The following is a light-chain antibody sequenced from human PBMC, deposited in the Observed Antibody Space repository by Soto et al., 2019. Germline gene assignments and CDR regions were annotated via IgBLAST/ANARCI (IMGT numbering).Light chain of an antibody. CDR2: YAS. CDR3: QQYENLPRFI. Sequence: DIQMTQSPSSLSASVGDRVTITCLASHDIGNYLNWYQQKPGKAPKLLIYYASNLETGVSSRFSGSGSGTDFTFTISSLPPEDIATYFCQQYENLPRFIFGPGTKVDIK. CDR1: HDIGNY. J-gene: IGKJ3*01. V-gene: IGKV1-33*01.